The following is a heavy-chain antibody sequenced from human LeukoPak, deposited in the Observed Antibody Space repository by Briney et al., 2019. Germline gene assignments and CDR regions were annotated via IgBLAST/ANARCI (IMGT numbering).Heavy chain of an antibody. J-gene: IGHJ5*02. CDR3: ARVTMIVASRWFDP. CDR1: GGSISSSSYY. Sequence: SETLSLTCTVSGGSISSSSYYWGWIRQPPGKGLEWIGSIYYSGSTYYNPSLKSRVTISVDTSKNQLSLKLSSVTAADTAVYYCARVTMIVASRWFDPWGQGTLVTVSS. CDR2: IYYSGST. V-gene: IGHV4-39*07. D-gene: IGHD3-22*01.